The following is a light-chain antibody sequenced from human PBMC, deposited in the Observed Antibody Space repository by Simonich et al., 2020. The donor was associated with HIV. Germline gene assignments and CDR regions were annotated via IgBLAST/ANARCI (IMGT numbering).Light chain of an antibody. CDR3: QQSYSTPRT. V-gene: IGKV1-39*01. CDR2: AAS. CDR1: QSMCSY. Sequence: DIQMTQSLSSLSVSVGDRVTITCRASQSMCSYLNCYHQKPGKAPKLLIYAASSLQSGVPARFSGSGSGTDFTLTISSLQPEDFATYYCQQSYSTPRTFGQGTKVEIK. J-gene: IGKJ1*01.